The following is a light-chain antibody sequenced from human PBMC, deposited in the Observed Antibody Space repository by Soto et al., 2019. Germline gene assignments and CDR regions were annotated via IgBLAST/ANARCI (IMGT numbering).Light chain of an antibody. CDR1: RSISTN. CDR3: QQYNSWPPIT. J-gene: IGKJ4*01. CDR2: SAS. Sequence: EIVMTQSPPTLSVSPGERATLSCRASRSISTNVAWYQHKSGQAPRLLIYSASTRAPGIPTRFSGSGSGTEFTLTISSLQSEDLAIYYCQQYNSWPPITFGGGTKVDI. V-gene: IGKV3-15*01.